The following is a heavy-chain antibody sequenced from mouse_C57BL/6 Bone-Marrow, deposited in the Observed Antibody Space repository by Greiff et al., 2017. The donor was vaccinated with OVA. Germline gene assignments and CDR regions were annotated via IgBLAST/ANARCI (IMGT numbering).Heavy chain of an antibody. Sequence: VQLQESGAELARPGASVKLSCKASGYTFTSYGISWVKQSTGQGLEWIGEIYPRSGNTYYNEKFKGKATLTADKSSSTAYMELRSLTSEDSAVYFCARERTTVPAGDYWGQGTTLTVSS. V-gene: IGHV1-81*01. CDR1: GYTFTSYG. CDR3: ARERTTVPAGDY. CDR2: IYPRSGNT. J-gene: IGHJ2*01. D-gene: IGHD1-1*01.